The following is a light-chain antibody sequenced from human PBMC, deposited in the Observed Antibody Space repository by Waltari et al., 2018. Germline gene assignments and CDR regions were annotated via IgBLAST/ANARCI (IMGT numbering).Light chain of an antibody. CDR2: GTS. J-gene: IGKJ1*01. Sequence: EIVLTQSQGTLSSSPGERATLSCRASQSVSRALAWYQQKPGQAPRLPIYGTSNRATGIPDRFSGSGSGTDFSLTISRLEPEDVAVYFCQHYVRLPATFGQGTKVEIK. V-gene: IGKV3-20*01. CDR3: QHYVRLPAT. CDR1: QSVSRA.